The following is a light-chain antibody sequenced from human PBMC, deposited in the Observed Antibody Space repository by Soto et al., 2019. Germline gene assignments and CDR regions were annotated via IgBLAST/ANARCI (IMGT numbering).Light chain of an antibody. CDR2: AAS. CDR1: QGISSY. J-gene: IGKJ5*01. Sequence: IQMTQSPSSLSASVGDRVTITCRASQGISSYLAWYQQKQGKAHKXLIYAASTLQSGVPSRFSVIGSGTDLTITISCLQSEDGETYDGQQYYSYPLTFGQGTRLEIK. CDR3: QQYYSYPLT. V-gene: IGKV1-8*01.